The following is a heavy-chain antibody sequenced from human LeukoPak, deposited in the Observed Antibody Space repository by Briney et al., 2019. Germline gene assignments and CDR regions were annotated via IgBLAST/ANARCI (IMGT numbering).Heavy chain of an antibody. CDR1: GGTFSSYA. V-gene: IGHV1-69*13. D-gene: IGHD3-10*01. CDR3: ASPSMVRGVDYYYYGMDV. Sequence: SMKVSCKASGGTFSSYAISWVRQAPGQGLEWMGGIIPIFGTANYAQKFQGRVTITADESTSTAYMELSSLRSEDTAVYYCASPSMVRGVDYYYYGMDVWGKGTTVTVSS. CDR2: IIPIFGTA. J-gene: IGHJ6*04.